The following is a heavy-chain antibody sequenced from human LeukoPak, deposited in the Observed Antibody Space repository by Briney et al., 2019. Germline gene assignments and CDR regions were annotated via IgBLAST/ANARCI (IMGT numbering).Heavy chain of an antibody. CDR3: ARSFYDILIGYYQYFDY. D-gene: IGHD3-9*01. J-gene: IGHJ4*02. CDR1: GLSVSSNY. CDR2: IYRDGSS. Sequence: TGGSLRLSCVASGLSVSSNYMSWVRQAPGKGLEWVSVIYRDGSSYYAESVKGRFTISRDNSKNTLCIQMNSLRAEDTAVYYCARSFYDILIGYYQYFDYWGQGTLVTVSS. V-gene: IGHV3-66*01.